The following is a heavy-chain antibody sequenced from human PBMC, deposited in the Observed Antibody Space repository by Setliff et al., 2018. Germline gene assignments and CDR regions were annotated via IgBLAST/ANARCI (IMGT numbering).Heavy chain of an antibody. Sequence: ASVKVSCKTSGYNFITFGISWVRQAPGQGLEWMGWISPYNEKTNYAEKFQGRVTMTTDTSTSTAYMEMRSLTSDDTAVYYCARDEIRPITPDYWGQGTLVTVSS. J-gene: IGHJ4*02. CDR1: GYNFITFG. CDR3: ARDEIRPITPDY. CDR2: ISPYNEKT. V-gene: IGHV1-18*01. D-gene: IGHD1-20*01.